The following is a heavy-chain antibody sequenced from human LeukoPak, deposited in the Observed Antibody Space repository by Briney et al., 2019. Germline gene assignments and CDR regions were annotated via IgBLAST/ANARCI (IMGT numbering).Heavy chain of an antibody. J-gene: IGHJ5*02. D-gene: IGHD6-6*01. CDR3: ARDLGQLASHWFDP. Sequence: SETLSLTCTVSGGSISCGDYYWSWIRQPPGKGLEWIGYIYYSGSTNYNPTLKSRVTISVDTSKNQFSLKLSSVTAADTAVYYCARDLGQLASHWFDPWGQGTLVTVSS. CDR2: IYYSGST. V-gene: IGHV4-61*08. CDR1: GGSISCGDYY.